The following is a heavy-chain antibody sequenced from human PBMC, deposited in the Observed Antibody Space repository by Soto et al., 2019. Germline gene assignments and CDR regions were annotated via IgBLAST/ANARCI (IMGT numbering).Heavy chain of an antibody. J-gene: IGHJ6*02. Sequence: SETLYLTCTVSGGSISSYYWSWIRQPPGKGLEWIASIYYSGSTNYNPSLKSRVTISVDTSKNQFSLKLSSVTAADTAVYYCARTRGWFGESYGMDVWGQGTTVT. CDR2: IYYSGST. D-gene: IGHD3-10*01. CDR3: ARTRGWFGESYGMDV. CDR1: GGSISSYY. V-gene: IGHV4-59*01.